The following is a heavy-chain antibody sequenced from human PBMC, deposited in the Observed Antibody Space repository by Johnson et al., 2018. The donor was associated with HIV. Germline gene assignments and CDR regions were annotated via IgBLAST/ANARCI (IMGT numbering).Heavy chain of an antibody. D-gene: IGHD5-24*01. CDR1: GFSFSDYY. CDR3: ARFGDMATSFHGFDI. V-gene: IGHV3-11*01. Sequence: QVQLVESGGGWVKPGGSLRLSCAASGFSFSDYYMSWIRQAPGTGLEWVSFITNSAATMYYADSVKARFTISRDNAKTSLHLQMNSLRAEDTAVYYCARFGDMATSFHGFDIWGQWTMVTVSA. J-gene: IGHJ3*02. CDR2: ITNSAATM.